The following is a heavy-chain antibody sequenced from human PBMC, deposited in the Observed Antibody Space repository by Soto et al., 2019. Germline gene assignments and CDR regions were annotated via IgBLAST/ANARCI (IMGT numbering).Heavy chain of an antibody. J-gene: IGHJ6*02. CDR2: IYYSGST. CDR1: GGSISSGGYH. D-gene: IGHD2-21*01. Sequence: SETLSLTCNVSGGSISSGGYHWSWIRQHPGKGLEWIGYIYYSGSTYYNPSLKSRVTISVDTSKNQFSLKLSSVTAADTAVYYCARIISFRGYYGMDVWGQGTTVTVSS. V-gene: IGHV4-31*03. CDR3: ARIISFRGYYGMDV.